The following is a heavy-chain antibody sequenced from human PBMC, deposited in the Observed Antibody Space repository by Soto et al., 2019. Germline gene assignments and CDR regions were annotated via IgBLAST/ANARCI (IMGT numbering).Heavy chain of an antibody. CDR3: ARDGAYYDSSGYTPLNWFDP. D-gene: IGHD3-22*01. V-gene: IGHV4-31*03. CDR2: IYYSGST. J-gene: IGHJ5*02. Sequence: QVQLQESGPGLVKPSQTLSLTCTVSGGSISSGGYYWSWIRQHPGKGLEWIGYIYYSGSTYYNPSLKSRVTISVDTSKSQFSLKLSSVTAADTAVYYCARDGAYYDSSGYTPLNWFDPWGQGTLVTVSS. CDR1: GGSISSGGYY.